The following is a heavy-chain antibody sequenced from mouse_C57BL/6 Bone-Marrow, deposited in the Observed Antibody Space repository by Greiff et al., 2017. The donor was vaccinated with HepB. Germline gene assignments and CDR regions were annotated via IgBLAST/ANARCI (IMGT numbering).Heavy chain of an antibody. V-gene: IGHV14-4*01. J-gene: IGHJ3*01. D-gene: IGHD2-5*01. Sequence: VQLQQSGAELVRPGASVKLSCTASGFNIKDDYMHWVKQRPEQGLEWIGWIDPENGDTEYASKFQGKATITADTSSNTAYLQLSSLTSEDTAVYYCTTGSNYVWFAYWGKGTLVTVSA. CDR3: TTGSNYVWFAY. CDR2: IDPENGDT. CDR1: GFNIKDDY.